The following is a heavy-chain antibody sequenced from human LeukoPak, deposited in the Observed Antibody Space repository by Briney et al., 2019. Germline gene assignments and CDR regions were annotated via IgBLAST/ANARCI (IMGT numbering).Heavy chain of an antibody. CDR1: GYAFTNHG. D-gene: IGHD3-22*01. J-gene: IGHJ4*02. CDR3: ARVVLDHYYDSSGYLGTLDY. CDR2: ISAYNTNT. Sequence: ASVKVSCKASGYAFTNHGITWVRQAPGQGLEWMGWISAYNTNTNYAQKLQGRVTMTTDTSTSTAYMELRSLRSDDTAVYYCARVVLDHYYDSSGYLGTLDYWGQGTPVTVSS. V-gene: IGHV1-18*01.